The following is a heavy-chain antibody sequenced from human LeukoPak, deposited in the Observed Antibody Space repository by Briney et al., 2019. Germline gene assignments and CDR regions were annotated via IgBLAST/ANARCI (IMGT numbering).Heavy chain of an antibody. CDR2: IYSNGST. CDR1: GDSISPYY. Sequence: PSETLSLTCNVSGDSISPYYWNWIRQPAGEGLEWIGRIYSNGSTNYNPSLKSRITMSIDTSKSQFSLKLTSVTAADTAEYYCARSPVSRFFDWSENWFDPWGQGTPVTVSS. D-gene: IGHD3-9*01. CDR3: ARSPVSRFFDWSENWFDP. J-gene: IGHJ5*02. V-gene: IGHV4-4*07.